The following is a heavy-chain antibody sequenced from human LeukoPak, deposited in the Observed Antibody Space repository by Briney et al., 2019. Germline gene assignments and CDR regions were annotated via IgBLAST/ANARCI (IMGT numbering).Heavy chain of an antibody. V-gene: IGHV3-53*01. J-gene: IGHJ4*02. CDR1: GFTVTSNY. CDR3: ARTYHLYGFDY. CDR2: IDSGGST. D-gene: IGHD2-8*01. Sequence: GGSLRLSCAASGFTVTSNYMTWVRQAPGKGLEWVSVIDSGGSTYYADSVKGRFTISRDNSKNTLYLQMNSLRAEDTAVYYCARTYHLYGFDYWGQGTLVTVSS.